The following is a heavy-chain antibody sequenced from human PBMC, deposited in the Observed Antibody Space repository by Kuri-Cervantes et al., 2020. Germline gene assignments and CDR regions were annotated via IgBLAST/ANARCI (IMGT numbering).Heavy chain of an antibody. Sequence: GGSLRLSGAASGFASGLTFSSYSMNWVRQAPGKGLEWVSSITSTSSKIDYADSVKGRFTISRDNAKNSLYLQMNSLRAEDTAVYYCATEGYGSGSYPTDYWGQGTLVTVSS. CDR2: ITSTSSKI. J-gene: IGHJ4*02. CDR1: GFASGLTFSSYS. CDR3: ATEGYGSGSYPTDY. D-gene: IGHD3-10*01. V-gene: IGHV3-21*01.